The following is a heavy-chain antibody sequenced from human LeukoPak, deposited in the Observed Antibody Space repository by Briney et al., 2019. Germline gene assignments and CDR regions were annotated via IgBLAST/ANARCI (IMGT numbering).Heavy chain of an antibody. Sequence: GGSLRLFCAASRFTFSSYAMSGVRQAPGKGLEWVSAISGSGGSTYYADSVKGRFTISRDNSKNTLYLQMNSLRAEDTAVYYCANHHGGGRNMDYWGQGTLVTVSS. CDR3: ANHHGGGRNMDY. CDR1: RFTFSSYA. J-gene: IGHJ4*02. D-gene: IGHD2-15*01. CDR2: ISGSGGST. V-gene: IGHV3-23*01.